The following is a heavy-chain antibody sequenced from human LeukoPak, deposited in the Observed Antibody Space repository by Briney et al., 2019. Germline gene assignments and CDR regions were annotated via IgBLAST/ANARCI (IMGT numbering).Heavy chain of an antibody. V-gene: IGHV3-30*18. CDR2: TLNDGRSK. CDR1: GFTFGSYG. Sequence: GGSLRLSRTTSGFTFGSYGMHWVRQAPGKGLEWVAVTLNDGRSKYYADSVKGRFTISRDNSKDTLYLQMNSLGVEDTAVYFCAKDLDSSGDSYWGQGTLVTVSS. D-gene: IGHD3-22*01. J-gene: IGHJ4*02. CDR3: AKDLDSSGDSY.